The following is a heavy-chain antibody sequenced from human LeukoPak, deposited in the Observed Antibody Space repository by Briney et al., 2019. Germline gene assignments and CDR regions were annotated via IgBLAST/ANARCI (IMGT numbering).Heavy chain of an antibody. J-gene: IGHJ6*02. CDR2: IIPIFGTA. CDR3: AREEVGSGWYYYYYYGMDV. CDR1: GGTFSSYA. Sequence: ASVKVSCKASGGTFSSYAISWVRQAPGQGLEWMGGIIPIFGTANYAQKFQGRVTMTRNTSISTAYMELSSLRSEDTAVYYCAREEVGSGWYYYYYYGMDVWGQGTTVTVSS. V-gene: IGHV1-69*05. D-gene: IGHD6-19*01.